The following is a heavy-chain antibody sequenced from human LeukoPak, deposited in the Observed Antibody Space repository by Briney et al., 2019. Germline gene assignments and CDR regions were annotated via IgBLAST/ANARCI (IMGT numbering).Heavy chain of an antibody. Sequence: SETLSLTCSVSGGSISRSSYYWGWIRQPPGKGLEWIGSLYNTETTYYNPSLQSRLTISVDTSKNQLSLKLSSVTAADTAVYYCARHPTLPSGGNFDYWGQGTLVTVSS. CDR1: GGSISRSSYY. J-gene: IGHJ4*02. V-gene: IGHV4-39*01. CDR3: ARHPTLPSGGNFDY. D-gene: IGHD1-14*01. CDR2: LYNTETT.